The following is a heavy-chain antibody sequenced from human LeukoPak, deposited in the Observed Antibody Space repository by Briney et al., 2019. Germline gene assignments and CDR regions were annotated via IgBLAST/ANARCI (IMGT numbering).Heavy chain of an antibody. J-gene: IGHJ4*02. CDR2: INPNSGGT. V-gene: IGHV1-2*02. Sequence: ASVKVSCKASGYTFTCYYMHWVRQAPGQGLEWMGWINPNSGGTNYAQKFQGRVTMTRDTSISTAYMELSRLRSDDTAVYYRARVARLYSSSWYGYWGQGTLVTVSS. D-gene: IGHD6-13*01. CDR3: ARVARLYSSSWYGY. CDR1: GYTFTCYY.